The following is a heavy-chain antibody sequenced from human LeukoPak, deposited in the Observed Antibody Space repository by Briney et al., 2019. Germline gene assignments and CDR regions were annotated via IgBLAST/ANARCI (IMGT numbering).Heavy chain of an antibody. CDR2: IYYSGST. Sequence: SETLSLTCTVSGGSISSYYWSWIRQPAGKGLEWIGYIYYSGSTNYNPSLKSRVTISIDTSKNQFSLKLSSVTAADTAVYYCARDRYGGYPGAFDIWGQGTMVTVSS. D-gene: IGHD4-23*01. CDR3: ARDRYGGYPGAFDI. V-gene: IGHV4-59*01. CDR1: GGSISSYY. J-gene: IGHJ3*02.